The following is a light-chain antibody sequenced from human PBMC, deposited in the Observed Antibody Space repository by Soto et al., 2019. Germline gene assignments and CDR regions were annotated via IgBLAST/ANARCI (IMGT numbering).Light chain of an antibody. J-gene: IGLJ3*02. V-gene: IGLV1-47*02. Sequence: QAVVTQPPSTSGTPGQRVTISCSGSSSNIGSNYVSWYHQLPGTAPKLLIYSNNQRPSGVPDRFSGSKSGTSASLAISGLRSEDEADYYCAAWDDSLSSVVFGGGTKVTVL. CDR2: SNN. CDR3: AAWDDSLSSVV. CDR1: SSNIGSNY.